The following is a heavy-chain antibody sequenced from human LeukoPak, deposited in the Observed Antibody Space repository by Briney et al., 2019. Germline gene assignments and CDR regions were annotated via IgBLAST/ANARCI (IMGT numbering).Heavy chain of an antibody. CDR3: ARDLGYY. Sequence: GGSLRLSCAASGFTVRSNYMSWVRQAPGKGLEWVSSISSSSSYIYYADSVKGRFTISRDNAKNSLYLQMNSLRAEDTAVYYCARDLGYYWGQGTLVTVSS. CDR2: ISSSSSYI. CDR1: GFTVRSNY. V-gene: IGHV3-21*01. J-gene: IGHJ4*02. D-gene: IGHD2-2*03.